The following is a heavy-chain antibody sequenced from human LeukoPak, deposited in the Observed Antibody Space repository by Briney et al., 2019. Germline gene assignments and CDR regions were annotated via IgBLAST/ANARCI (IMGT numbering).Heavy chain of an antibody. CDR2: IIPILGIA. Sequence: ASVKVSCKASGGTFCSYTISWVRQAPGQGLEWMGRIIPILGIANYAQKFQGRVTITADKSTSTAYMELSSLRSEDTAVYYCARDLAIFGVVTTLGYGMDVWGQGTTVTVSS. D-gene: IGHD3-3*01. CDR3: ARDLAIFGVVTTLGYGMDV. V-gene: IGHV1-69*04. J-gene: IGHJ6*02. CDR1: GGTFCSYT.